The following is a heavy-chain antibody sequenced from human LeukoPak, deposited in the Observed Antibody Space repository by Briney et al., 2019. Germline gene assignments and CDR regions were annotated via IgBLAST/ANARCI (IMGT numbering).Heavy chain of an antibody. CDR1: GGTFSSYA. CDR3: ARAVVVTATQNNRFDP. D-gene: IGHD2-21*02. CDR2: IIPIFGTA. J-gene: IGHJ5*02. V-gene: IGHV1-69*13. Sequence: SVKVSCKASGGTFSSYAISWVRQAPGQGLEWMGGIIPIFGTANYAQKFQGRVTITADESTSTAYMELSSLRSEDTAVYYCARAVVVTATQNNRFDPWGQGTLVTVSS.